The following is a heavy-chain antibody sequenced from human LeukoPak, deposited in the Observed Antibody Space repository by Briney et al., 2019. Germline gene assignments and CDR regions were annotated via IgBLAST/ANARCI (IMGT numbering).Heavy chain of an antibody. V-gene: IGHV1-69*13. CDR1: GGTFSSYA. Sequence: SVKVSCKASGGTFSSYAISWVRQAPGQGLEWMGGIIPIFGTANYAQKFQGRVTITADESTSTAYMELSSLRSEDTAVYYCARDGDYGYSSGLLGYDWGQGTLVTVSS. CDR2: IIPIFGTA. J-gene: IGHJ4*02. D-gene: IGHD6-19*01. CDR3: ARDGDYGYSSGLLGYD.